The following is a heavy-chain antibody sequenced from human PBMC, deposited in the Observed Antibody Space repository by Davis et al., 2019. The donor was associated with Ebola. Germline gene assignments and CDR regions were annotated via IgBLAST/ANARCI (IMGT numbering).Heavy chain of an antibody. V-gene: IGHV1-8*01. CDR2: MNPDSGNT. J-gene: IGHJ2*01. CDR1: GYTFTGYD. CDR3: ARAYWYFDL. Sequence: ASVKVSCKASGYTFTGYDINWVRQATGQGLEWMGWMNPDSGNTGYAQKFQGRVTMTRDNSISTAYMELSSLTSEDTAVYFCARAYWYFDLWGRGTLVTVSS.